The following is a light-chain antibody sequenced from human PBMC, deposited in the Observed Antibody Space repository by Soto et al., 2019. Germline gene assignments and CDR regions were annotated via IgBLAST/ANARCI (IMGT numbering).Light chain of an antibody. Sequence: DIVMTQSPDSLAVSLGERATINCKSSQSVLYSSNNKNYLAWYQQKPGQPPKLLIYWASTRESGVPDRFSGSGSGTDFTLTISSLQAEDVEVYYCQQYYSTPVTLGPGTKVDI. V-gene: IGKV4-1*01. CDR3: QQYYSTPVT. CDR2: WAS. J-gene: IGKJ3*01. CDR1: QSVLYSSNNKNY.